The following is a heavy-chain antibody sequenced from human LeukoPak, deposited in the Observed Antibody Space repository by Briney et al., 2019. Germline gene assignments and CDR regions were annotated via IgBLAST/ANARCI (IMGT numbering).Heavy chain of an antibody. D-gene: IGHD2-2*01. CDR3: ARIYCSSTSCYGYYFDY. CDR1: GFTFSSYG. V-gene: IGHV3-30*03. CDR2: ISYDGSNK. Sequence: GGSLRLSCAASGFTFSSYGMHWVRQAPGKGLEWVAVISYDGSNKYYADSVKGRFTISRDNSKNTLYLQMNSLRAEDTAVYYCARIYCSSTSCYGYYFDYWGQGTLVTVSS. J-gene: IGHJ4*02.